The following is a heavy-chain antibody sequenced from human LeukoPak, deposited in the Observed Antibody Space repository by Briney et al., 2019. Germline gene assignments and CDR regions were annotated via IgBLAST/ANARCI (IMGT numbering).Heavy chain of an antibody. CDR3: ARDRAVAGTDCVF. V-gene: IGHV3-21*01. Sequence: KPGGSLRLSCAASGFTFSSYTMNWVRQAPGKGLEWVSSISGSSVYIYYADSVRGRFTVSRDNAKDSLYLQMDSLRAEDTAVYYCARDRAVAGTDCVFWGQGTLVTVSS. CDR1: GFTFSSYT. CDR2: ISGSSVYI. J-gene: IGHJ4*02. D-gene: IGHD6-19*01.